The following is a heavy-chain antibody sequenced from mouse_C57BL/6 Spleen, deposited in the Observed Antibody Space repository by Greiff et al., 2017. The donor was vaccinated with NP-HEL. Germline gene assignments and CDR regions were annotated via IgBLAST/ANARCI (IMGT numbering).Heavy chain of an antibody. D-gene: IGHD4-1*01. Sequence: EVKLVESGGGLVKPGGSLKLSCAASGFTFSSYAMSWVRQTPEKRLEWVATISDGGSYTYYPDNVKGRFTISRDNAKNNLYLQMSHLKSEDTAMYYCARDDWDEGWFAYWGQGTLVTVSA. V-gene: IGHV5-4*01. CDR2: ISDGGSYT. CDR1: GFTFSSYA. CDR3: ARDDWDEGWFAY. J-gene: IGHJ3*01.